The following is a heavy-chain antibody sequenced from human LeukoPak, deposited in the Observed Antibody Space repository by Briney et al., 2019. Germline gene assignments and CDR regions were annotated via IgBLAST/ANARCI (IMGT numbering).Heavy chain of an antibody. CDR3: AKSRSGYALFDY. D-gene: IGHD5-12*01. Sequence: PGGSLRLSCAASGFTFSSYGMSWVRQAPGKGLEWVSAVSGSGDTTYYADSVKGRFTISRDNSKNTLYLQMDSLRAEDTAVYYCAKSRSGYALFDYWGQGTLVTVSS. CDR1: GFTFSSYG. CDR2: VSGSGDTT. V-gene: IGHV3-23*01. J-gene: IGHJ4*02.